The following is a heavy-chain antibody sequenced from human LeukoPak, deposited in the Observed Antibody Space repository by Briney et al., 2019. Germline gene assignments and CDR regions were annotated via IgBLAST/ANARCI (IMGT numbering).Heavy chain of an antibody. D-gene: IGHD6-19*01. J-gene: IGHJ4*02. Sequence: PSETLSLTCTVSGGSISSYYWSWIRQPPGKGLEWIGDIYYSGSTNYNPSLKSRVTISVDTSKNQFSLSFSSVTAADTAVYYCARVSTGWYHYFDSWGQGTLVTVSS. CDR2: IYYSGST. CDR3: ARVSTGWYHYFDS. CDR1: GGSISSYY. V-gene: IGHV4-59*12.